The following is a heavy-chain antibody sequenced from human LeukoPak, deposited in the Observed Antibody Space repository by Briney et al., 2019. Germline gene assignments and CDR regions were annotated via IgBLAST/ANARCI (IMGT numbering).Heavy chain of an antibody. CDR1: GFTFSSYS. D-gene: IGHD1-26*01. CDR3: ANGSPPDASPDQ. Sequence: GGSLRPSCAASGFTFSSYSMNWVRQAPGKGLEWVSSISSSSSYIYYADSVKGRFTISRDNSKNTLYLEMNSLRPEDTAVYYCANGSPPDASPDQWGRGTLVTVSS. J-gene: IGHJ4*02. V-gene: IGHV3-21*01. CDR2: ISSSSSYI.